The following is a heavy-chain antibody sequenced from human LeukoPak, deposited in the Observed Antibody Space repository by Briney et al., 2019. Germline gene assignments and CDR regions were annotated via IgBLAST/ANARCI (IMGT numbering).Heavy chain of an antibody. J-gene: IGHJ4*02. V-gene: IGHV3-21*01. CDR3: ARGSSSWYLLY. Sequence: PWGSLRLSCAASGFTFSSYSMNWVRQAPGKGLEWVSSISSSSYIYYADSVKGRFTISRDNAKNSLYLQMNSLRAEDTAVYYCARGSSSWYLLYWGQGTLVTVSS. CDR2: ISSSSYI. D-gene: IGHD6-13*01. CDR1: GFTFSSYS.